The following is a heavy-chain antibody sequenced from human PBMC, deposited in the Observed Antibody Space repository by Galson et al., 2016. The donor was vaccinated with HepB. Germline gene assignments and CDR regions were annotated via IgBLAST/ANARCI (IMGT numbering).Heavy chain of an antibody. D-gene: IGHD4-11*01. CDR3: ARDRENYSNYYHGMDV. V-gene: IGHV1-18*01. J-gene: IGHJ6*02. CDR2: ISGYNGNT. Sequence: QSGAEVKKPGESPRPSCKASGYTFTSYGINWVRQAPGQGLEWMGWISGYNGNTNYAQKLQGRVTMTTDTSTSTAYMELRSLRSDDTAVYYCARDRENYSNYYHGMDVWGQGTTVTVSS. CDR1: GYTFTSYG.